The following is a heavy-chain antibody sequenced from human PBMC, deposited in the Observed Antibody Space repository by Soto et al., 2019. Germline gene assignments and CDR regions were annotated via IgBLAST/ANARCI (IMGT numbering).Heavy chain of an antibody. V-gene: IGHV1-69*02. J-gene: IGHJ4*02. CDR3: ASVLVATHPLPFDY. D-gene: IGHD5-12*01. Sequence: SVKVSCKASGYTFSSYTISWVRQAPGQGLEWMGRIIPILGIANYAQKFQGRVTITADKSTSTAYMELSSLRSEDTAVYYCASVLVATHPLPFDYWGQGTLVTVSS. CDR1: GYTFSSYT. CDR2: IIPILGIA.